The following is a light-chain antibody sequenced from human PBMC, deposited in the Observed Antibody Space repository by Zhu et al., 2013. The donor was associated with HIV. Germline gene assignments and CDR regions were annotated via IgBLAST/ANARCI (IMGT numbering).Light chain of an antibody. Sequence: DIVMTQSPDSLAVSLGERATINCKSSQSVLYSSNNKNYLAWYQQKPGQPPKLLIYWASTRESGVPDRFSGSGSGTDFTLTISSLQAEDVAVYYCQQYYSTPPRTFGQGDQGGNQT. V-gene: IGKV4-1*01. CDR1: QSVLYSSNNKNY. CDR3: QQYYSTPPRT. CDR2: WAS. J-gene: IGKJ1*01.